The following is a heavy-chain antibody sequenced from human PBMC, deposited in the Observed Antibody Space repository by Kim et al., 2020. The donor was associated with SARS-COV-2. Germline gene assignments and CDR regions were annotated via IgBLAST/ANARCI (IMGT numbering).Heavy chain of an antibody. Sequence: GGSLRLSCAASGFTFSSYEMNWVRQAPGKGLEWVSYISSSGSTIYYADSVKGRFTISRDNAKNSLYLQMNSLRAEDTAVYYCARRPSGWELPHGMDVWGQGTTVTVSS. D-gene: IGHD1-26*01. J-gene: IGHJ6*02. CDR1: GFTFSSYE. CDR2: ISSSGSTI. CDR3: ARRPSGWELPHGMDV. V-gene: IGHV3-48*03.